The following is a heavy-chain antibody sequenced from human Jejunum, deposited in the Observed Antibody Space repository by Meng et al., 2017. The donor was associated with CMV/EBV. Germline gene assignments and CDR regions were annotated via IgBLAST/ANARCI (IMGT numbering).Heavy chain of an antibody. J-gene: IGHJ4*02. CDR1: GFVFVGYS. CDR2: IYGGGSTK. CDR3: AKDTVPDSRFNFDH. Sequence: GFVFVGYSINWFGLAPGKWLEWVSIIYGGGSTKIYADSVKGRFTISRDDSKNMLYLQMDSLRVEDTALYFCAKDTVPDSRFNFDHWGRGTLVTVSS. D-gene: IGHD2-21*02. V-gene: IGHV3-23*03.